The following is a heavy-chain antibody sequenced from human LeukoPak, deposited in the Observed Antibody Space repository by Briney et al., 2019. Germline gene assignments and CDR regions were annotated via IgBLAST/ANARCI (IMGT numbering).Heavy chain of an antibody. CDR2: ISGSGGST. V-gene: IGHV3-23*01. J-gene: IGHJ4*02. D-gene: IGHD3-10*01. CDR1: AITFSSYA. Sequence: PGGSLRLSCAASAITFSSYAVSWVRQAPGKGLEWVSGISGSGGSTYYADSVKGRFTISRDNSKNTLYLQMNILRAEGTAVYYCATSYDSGTYYLPLRYWGQGTLVTVSS. CDR3: ATSYDSGTYYLPLRY.